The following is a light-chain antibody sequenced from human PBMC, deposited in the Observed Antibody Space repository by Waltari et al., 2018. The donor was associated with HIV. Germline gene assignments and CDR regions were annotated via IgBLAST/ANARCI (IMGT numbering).Light chain of an antibody. CDR1: QSVSSN. V-gene: IGKV3-15*01. CDR2: DAS. Sequence: EILMTQSPATLSVSRGERATLSCRASQSVSSNLAWYQQKPGQAPRLLVYDASTRATGIAARFSGSGYGTEFTLTISSLQSEDVAVYYCQQYNNWPPRDTFGQGTKLEIK. J-gene: IGKJ2*01. CDR3: QQYNNWPPRDT.